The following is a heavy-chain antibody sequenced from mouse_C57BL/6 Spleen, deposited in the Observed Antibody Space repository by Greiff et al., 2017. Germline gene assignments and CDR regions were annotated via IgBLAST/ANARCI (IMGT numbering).Heavy chain of an antibody. CDR1: GYAFSSSW. D-gene: IGHD1-1*01. V-gene: IGHV1-82*01. CDR3: AIRGNYYGSSYGDYFDY. J-gene: IGHJ2*01. Sequence: VKLQESGPELVKPGASVKISCKASGYAFSSSWMNWVKQRPGKGLEWIGRIYPGDGDTNYNGKFKGKATLTADKSSSTAYMQLSSLTSEDSAVYFCAIRGNYYGSSYGDYFDYWGQGTTLTVSS. CDR2: IYPGDGDT.